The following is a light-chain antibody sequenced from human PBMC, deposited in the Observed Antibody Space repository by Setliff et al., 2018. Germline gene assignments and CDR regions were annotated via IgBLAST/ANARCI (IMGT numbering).Light chain of an antibody. CDR3: SSFTGSNTLL. V-gene: IGLV2-14*03. CDR1: SSDIGGYNY. J-gene: IGLJ3*02. CDR2: GVS. Sequence: QSALTQPVSVSGSPGQSITISCTGTSSDIGGYNYVSWYQQHPGKAPKLMMYGVSNRPSGVSNRFSGSKSGDTASLTISGLQAEDEAEYYCSSFTGSNTLLFGGGTKVTVL.